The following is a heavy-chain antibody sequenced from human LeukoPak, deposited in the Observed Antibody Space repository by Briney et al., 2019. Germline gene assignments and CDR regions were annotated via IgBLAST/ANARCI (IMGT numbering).Heavy chain of an antibody. CDR3: ASLSGYSSGWYREYYFDY. Sequence: SETLSLTCTVFGGSISSYYWSWIRQPPGKGLEWIGYIYYSGSTNYNPSLKSRVTISVDTSKNQFSLKLSSVTAADTAVYYCASLSGYSSGWYREYYFDYWGQGTLVTVSS. CDR1: GGSISSYY. J-gene: IGHJ4*02. V-gene: IGHV4-59*08. D-gene: IGHD6-19*01. CDR2: IYYSGST.